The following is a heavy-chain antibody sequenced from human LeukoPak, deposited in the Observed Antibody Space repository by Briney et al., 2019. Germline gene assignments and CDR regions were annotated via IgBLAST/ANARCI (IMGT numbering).Heavy chain of an antibody. D-gene: IGHD2-2*01. J-gene: IGHJ4*02. Sequence: GGSLRLSCAASGFTFDDYAMHWVRQAPGKGLEWVSGISWNSGSIGYADSVKGRFTISRDNAKNSLYLQMNSLRAEDTALYYCAKVGLYCSSTSCYYDYWGQGTLVTASS. CDR2: ISWNSGSI. CDR1: GFTFDDYA. V-gene: IGHV3-9*01. CDR3: AKVGLYCSSTSCYYDY.